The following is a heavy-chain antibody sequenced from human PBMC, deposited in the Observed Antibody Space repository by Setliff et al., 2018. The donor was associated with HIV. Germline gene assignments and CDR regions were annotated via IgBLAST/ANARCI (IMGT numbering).Heavy chain of an antibody. CDR2: VTHSGTT. J-gene: IGHJ4*02. Sequence: SETLSLTCAVYGGSFSGFYWTFIRQSPGKGLEWIGEVTHSGTTTYDPSLKSRITISVDTSKNQFSLKLSSVTAADTAVFYCARLTTTYYYDSSAYYHPVWGQGTLVTVSS. CDR1: GGSFSGFY. CDR3: ARLTTTYYYDSSAYYHPV. D-gene: IGHD3-22*01. V-gene: IGHV4-34*01.